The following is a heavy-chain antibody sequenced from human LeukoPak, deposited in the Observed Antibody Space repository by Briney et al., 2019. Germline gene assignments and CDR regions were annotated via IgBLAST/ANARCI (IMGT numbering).Heavy chain of an antibody. CDR3: ARVGSGSYGAFDI. V-gene: IGHV3-11*06. J-gene: IGHJ3*02. D-gene: IGHD6-25*01. CDR1: GFTFSGYY. CDR2: ISSSRSYT. Sequence: GGSLRLSCAASGFTFSGYYMSWIRQAPGKGLEWVSYISSSRSYTNYADSVKGLFTISRDNDKNSLYLQMNGLSAEDTAVYYCARVGSGSYGAFDIWGQGTMVTVSS.